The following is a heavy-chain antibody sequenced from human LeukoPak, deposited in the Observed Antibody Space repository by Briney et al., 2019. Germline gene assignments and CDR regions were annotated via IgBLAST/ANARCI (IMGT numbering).Heavy chain of an antibody. CDR1: GFTFSSYP. CDR2: ISSDGGGK. V-gene: IGHV3-30*18. D-gene: IGHD3-22*01. J-gene: IGHJ4*02. CDR3: AKGVRKTYYYDSSGCEFDY. Sequence: GRSLSLSCAASGFTFSSYPMYWVRQAPGVGLEWVAVISSDGGGKYYADSVKGRFTISRDNSKNTLDLQMNSLKAEDTAVYYCAKGVRKTYYYDSSGCEFDYWGQGTLVTVSS.